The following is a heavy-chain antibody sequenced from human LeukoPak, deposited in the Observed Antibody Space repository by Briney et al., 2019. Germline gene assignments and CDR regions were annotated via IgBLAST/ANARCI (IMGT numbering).Heavy chain of an antibody. CDR3: TTDCDSDMCYNALEL. Sequence: GGSLRLSCTASGFTFSHAWMHWVRQAPGKGLQWVARIKNKTDGETTDYAAPVKGRFTISRDDSKNTLYLDMNGLKTEDTAMYYCTTDCDSDMCYNALELWGQGTTVTVSS. J-gene: IGHJ3*01. D-gene: IGHD2-2*02. CDR2: IKNKTDGETT. CDR1: GFTFSHAW. V-gene: IGHV3-15*01.